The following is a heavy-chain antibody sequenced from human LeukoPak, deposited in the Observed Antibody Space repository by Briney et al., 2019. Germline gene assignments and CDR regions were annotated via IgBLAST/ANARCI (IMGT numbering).Heavy chain of an antibody. CDR1: GGSMSSYY. V-gene: IGHV4-59*01. CDR3: ARDGVQGSRDWDFAFDI. J-gene: IGHJ3*02. CDR2: IYDSGST. D-gene: IGHD2-2*01. Sequence: SETLSLTHSVSGGSMSSYYWTWIRQPPGKGLEWIANIYDSGSTSHNPSLQSRVSISLDTSKNQFSLKLSSVTAADTAVYYRARDGVQGSRDWDFAFDIWGQGTMVTVSS.